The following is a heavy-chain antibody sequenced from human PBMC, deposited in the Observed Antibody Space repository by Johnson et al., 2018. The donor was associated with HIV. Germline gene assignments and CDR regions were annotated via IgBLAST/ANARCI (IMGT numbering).Heavy chain of an antibody. CDR2: IYRGGST. Sequence: VQLVESGGGLIQPGGSLRLSCAASGFTVSSNYMSWVRQAPGKGLEWVSVIYRGGSTYYADSVKGRFTITRDNSKNTLYLQMNSLRAEDTAVYYCAREGAFCGGTSCYFVAFANWGPGTMVSVSS. D-gene: IGHD2-2*01. J-gene: IGHJ3*02. CDR3: AREGAFCGGTSCYFVAFAN. CDR1: GFTVSSNY. V-gene: IGHV3-53*01.